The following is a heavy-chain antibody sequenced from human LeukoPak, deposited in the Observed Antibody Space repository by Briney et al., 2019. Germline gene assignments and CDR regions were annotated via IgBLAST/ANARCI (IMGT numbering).Heavy chain of an antibody. V-gene: IGHV3-23*01. Sequence: GGSLRLSCVASGITFSNYAMAWVRQAPGKGLEWVSGIRGSGGTPYYADSVKGRFTISRDNSKNTLYLQMNSLRAEDTAAYYCAKAVGYSGYQSFDYWGQGTLVTVSS. CDR3: AKAVGYSGYQSFDY. CDR2: IRGSGGTP. D-gene: IGHD5-12*01. J-gene: IGHJ4*02. CDR1: GITFSNYA.